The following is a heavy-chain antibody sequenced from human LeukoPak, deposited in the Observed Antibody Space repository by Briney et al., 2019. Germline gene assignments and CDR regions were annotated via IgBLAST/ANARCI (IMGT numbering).Heavy chain of an antibody. J-gene: IGHJ3*02. Sequence: GGSLRLSCAASGFTFSSYEMNWVRQAPGKGLEWVSYISSSGSTIYYADSVKGRFTISRDNAKNSLYLQMNSLRAEDTAVYCCAGPFQSSGYYPTDAFDIWGQGTMVTVSS. CDR2: ISSSGSTI. D-gene: IGHD3-22*01. V-gene: IGHV3-48*03. CDR3: AGPFQSSGYYPTDAFDI. CDR1: GFTFSSYE.